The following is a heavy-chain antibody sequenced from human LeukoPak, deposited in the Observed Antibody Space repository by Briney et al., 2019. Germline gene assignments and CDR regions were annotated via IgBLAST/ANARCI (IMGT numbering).Heavy chain of an antibody. D-gene: IGHD6-13*01. CDR1: GFTFSGYW. CDR3: ARDWQWQQLDGDAFDI. J-gene: IGHJ3*02. V-gene: IGHV3-7*04. Sequence: RGGSLRLSCAASGFTFSGYWMSWVRQAPGKGLEWVANIKQDGSEKYYVDSVKGRFTISRDNAKNSLFLQMNSLRAEDTAVYYCARDWQWQQLDGDAFDIWGQGTMVTVSS. CDR2: IKQDGSEK.